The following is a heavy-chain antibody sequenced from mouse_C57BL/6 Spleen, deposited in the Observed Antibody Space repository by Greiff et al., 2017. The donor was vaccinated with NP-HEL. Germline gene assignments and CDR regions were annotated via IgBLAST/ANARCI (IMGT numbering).Heavy chain of an antibody. Sequence: VQLQQSGAELMKPGASVKLSCKATGYTFTGYWIEWVKQRPGHGLEWIGEILPGSGSTNYNEKFKGKATFTADTSANPSYMQLSNLTTEYSSIYYCARRIGYDGYLYFDYWGQGTTLTVSS. CDR1: GYTFTGYW. J-gene: IGHJ2*01. V-gene: IGHV1-9*01. CDR2: ILPGSGST. D-gene: IGHD2-3*01. CDR3: ARRIGYDGYLYFDY.